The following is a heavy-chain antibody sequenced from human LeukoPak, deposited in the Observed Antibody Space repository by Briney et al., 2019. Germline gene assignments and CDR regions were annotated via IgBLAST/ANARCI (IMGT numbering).Heavy chain of an antibody. D-gene: IGHD4-11*01. V-gene: IGHV4-30-2*01. J-gene: IGHJ5*02. CDR2: IYHSGST. CDR1: GGSISSGGYS. Sequence: PSQTLSLTCAVSGGSISSGGYSWSWIRQPPGKGLEWIGYIYHSGSTYYNPSLKSRVTISVDRSKNQFSLKLSSVTAADTAVYYCARATTVTTVLLDPWGQGTLVTVSS. CDR3: ARATTVTTVLLDP.